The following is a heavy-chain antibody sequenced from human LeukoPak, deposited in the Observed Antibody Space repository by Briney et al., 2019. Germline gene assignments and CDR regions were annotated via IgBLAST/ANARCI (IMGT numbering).Heavy chain of an antibody. V-gene: IGHV1-18*01. J-gene: IGHJ3*02. D-gene: IGHD3-16*02. CDR3: ARGSPRDDYVWGSYRYTWRVEAFDI. CDR1: GYTFTSYG. Sequence: GASVKVSCKASGYTFTSYGISWVRQAPGQGLEWMGWISAYNGNTNYAQKLQGRVTMTTDTSTSTAYMELRSLRSDDTAVYYCARGSPRDDYVWGSYRYTWRVEAFDIWGQGTMVTVSS. CDR2: ISAYNGNT.